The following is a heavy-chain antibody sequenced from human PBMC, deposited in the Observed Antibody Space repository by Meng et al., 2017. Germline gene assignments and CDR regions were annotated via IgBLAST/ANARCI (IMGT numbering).Heavy chain of an antibody. J-gene: IGHJ6*02. D-gene: IGHD3-10*01. CDR2: IYYSGST. V-gene: IGHV4-59*01. CDR1: GGSISSYY. CDR3: ARGWFGELDYYYGMDV. Sequence: SETLSLTCTVSGGSISSYYWSWIRQPPGKGLEWIGYIYYSGSTNYNPSLKSRVTISVDTSKNQFSLKLSSVTAADTAVYYCARGWFGELDYYYGMDVWGQGTTVTVSS.